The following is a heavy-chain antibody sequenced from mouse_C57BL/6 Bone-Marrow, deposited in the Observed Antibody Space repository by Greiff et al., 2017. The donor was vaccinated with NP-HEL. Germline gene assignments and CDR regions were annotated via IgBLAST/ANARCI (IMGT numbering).Heavy chain of an antibody. J-gene: IGHJ1*03. Sequence: DVKLQESGPGLVKPSQSLSLTCSVTGYSITSGYYWNWIRQFPGNKLEWMGYISYDGSNNYNPSLKNRISITRDTSKNQFFLKLNSVTTEDTATYYCARDDYGSSSYWYFDVWGTGTTVTVSS. CDR1: GYSITSGYY. V-gene: IGHV3-6*01. CDR3: ARDDYGSSSYWYFDV. CDR2: ISYDGSN. D-gene: IGHD1-1*01.